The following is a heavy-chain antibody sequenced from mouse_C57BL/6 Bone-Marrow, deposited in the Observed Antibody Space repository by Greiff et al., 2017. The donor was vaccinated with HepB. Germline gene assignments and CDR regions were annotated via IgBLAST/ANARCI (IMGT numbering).Heavy chain of an antibody. V-gene: IGHV1-20*01. Sequence: VQLQQSGPELVKPGDSVKISCKASGYSFTGYFMNWVMQSHGKSLEWIGRINPYNGDTFYNQKFKGKATLTVDKSSSTAHMELRSLTSEDSAVYYCARTGSGRTWFAYWGQGTLVTVSA. J-gene: IGHJ3*01. D-gene: IGHD1-1*01. CDR2: INPYNGDT. CDR3: ARTGSGRTWFAY. CDR1: GYSFTGYF.